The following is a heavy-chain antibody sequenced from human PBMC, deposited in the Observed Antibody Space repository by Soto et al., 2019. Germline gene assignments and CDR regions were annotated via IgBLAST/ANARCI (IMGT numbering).Heavy chain of an antibody. J-gene: IGHJ4*02. CDR1: GFTFSGYA. Sequence: GGSLRLSCATSGFTFSGYAMTWVRQAPGKGLNWVSAITSGGDTFFADSVKGRFTISRDHSKNTFYLQMNSLTAEDTAVYYCAKGQRSGAFRFFFDYWGQGTLVTVSS. V-gene: IGHV3-23*01. CDR3: AKGQRSGAFRFFFDY. D-gene: IGHD1-26*01. CDR2: ITSGGDT.